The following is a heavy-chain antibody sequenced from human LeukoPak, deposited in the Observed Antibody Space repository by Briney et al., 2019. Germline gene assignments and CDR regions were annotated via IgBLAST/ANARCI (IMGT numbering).Heavy chain of an antibody. V-gene: IGHV1-46*01. J-gene: IGHJ4*02. Sequence: ASVKVSCKASGYTFTSYYMHWVRQAPGQGLEWMGIINPSGGSTSYAQKFQGRVTMTRDTSTSTVYMELSSLRSEDTAVYYCARDHEYYYGSGSYYPGGCDYWGQGTLVTVSS. CDR1: GYTFTSYY. D-gene: IGHD3-10*01. CDR2: INPSGGST. CDR3: ARDHEYYYGSGSYYPGGCDY.